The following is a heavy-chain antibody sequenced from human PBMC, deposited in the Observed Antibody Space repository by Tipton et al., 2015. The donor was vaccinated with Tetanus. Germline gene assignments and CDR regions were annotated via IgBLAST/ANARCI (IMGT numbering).Heavy chain of an antibody. CDR2: INTNTGDT. Sequence: QLVQSGPEVKKPGASVKVSCKASGYSFTDYYIHWVRQAPGQGLEWMGWINTNTGDTKFAQKFQGRVTMTRDTSINTAYLDLSGLTSDDTAVFYCARERHLDYWGQGTLVTVSS. V-gene: IGHV1-2*02. CDR3: ARERHLDY. CDR1: GYSFTDYY. J-gene: IGHJ4*02.